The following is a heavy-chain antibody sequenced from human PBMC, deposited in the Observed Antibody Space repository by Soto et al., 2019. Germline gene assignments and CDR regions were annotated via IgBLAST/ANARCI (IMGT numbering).Heavy chain of an antibody. CDR2: IYYSGST. J-gene: IGHJ6*03. CDR3: ARGGYYFYMDV. CDR1: GGSISSYY. V-gene: IGHV4-59*12. Sequence: SETLSLTCTVSGGSISSYYWSWIRQPPGKGLEWIGYIYYSGSTNYSPSLTSRVTISVDKSKNQFSLKMNSVTAADTAVYYCARGGYYFYMDVWGKGTTVTVSS. D-gene: IGHD1-26*01.